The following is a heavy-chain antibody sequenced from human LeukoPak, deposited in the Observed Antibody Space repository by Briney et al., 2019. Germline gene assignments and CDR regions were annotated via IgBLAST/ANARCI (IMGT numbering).Heavy chain of an antibody. Sequence: GDSLKISCKASRYNFPNFWIGWVRQMPGKGLEWMAIIYPADPDTRYSPSFEGQVTISADSSINTAYLQWRSLKASDSAMYYCATPYSTSGGAWGQGTLVTVSS. CDR1: RYNFPNFW. D-gene: IGHD2-2*01. V-gene: IGHV5-51*01. CDR2: IYPADPDT. CDR3: ATPYSTSGGA. J-gene: IGHJ5*02.